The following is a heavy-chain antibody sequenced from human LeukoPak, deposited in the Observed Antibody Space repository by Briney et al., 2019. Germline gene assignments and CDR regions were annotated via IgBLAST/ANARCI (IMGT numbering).Heavy chain of an antibody. CDR3: ARTPRTITKIPYRYFDL. J-gene: IGHJ2*01. D-gene: IGHD1-14*01. CDR1: GGSIGSYC. V-gene: IGHV4-59*01. CDR2: IYYSGST. Sequence: SETLSLTCTVSGGSIGSYCWSWIRQPPGKGLEWIGYIYYSGSTNYNPSLKSRVTISVDTSKNQFSLKLSSVTAADTAVYYCARTPRTITKIPYRYFDLWGRGTLVTVSS.